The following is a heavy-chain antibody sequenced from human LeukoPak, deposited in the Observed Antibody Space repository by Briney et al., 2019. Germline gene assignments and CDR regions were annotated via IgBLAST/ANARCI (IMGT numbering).Heavy chain of an antibody. V-gene: IGHV4-34*01. CDR3: ADYDSSGRDY. J-gene: IGHJ4*02. CDR1: GGSFSGYY. Sequence: PSETLSLTCAVYGGSFSGYYWSWIRQPPGKGLEWIGEINHSGSTNYNPSLKSRVTISVDTSKNQFSLKLSSVTAADTAVYYCADYDSSGRDYWGQGTLVTVSS. D-gene: IGHD3-22*01. CDR2: INHSGST.